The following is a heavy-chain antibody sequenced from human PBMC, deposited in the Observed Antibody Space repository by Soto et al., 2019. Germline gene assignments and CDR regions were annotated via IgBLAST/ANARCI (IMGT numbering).Heavy chain of an antibody. J-gene: IGHJ6*02. V-gene: IGHV3-33*01. CDR1: GFTFSSYG. CDR3: ARDDGYYSYGMDV. CDR2: IWYDGSNK. Sequence: QVQLVESGGGVVQPGRSLRLSCAASGFTFSSYGMHWVRQAPGKGLEWVAVIWYDGSNKYYADSVKGQFTISRDNSKNTLYLQLNSLRAEDTAVYYCARDDGYYSYGMDVWGQGTTVTVSS.